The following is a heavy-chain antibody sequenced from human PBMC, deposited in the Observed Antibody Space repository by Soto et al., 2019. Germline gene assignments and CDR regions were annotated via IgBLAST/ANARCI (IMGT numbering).Heavy chain of an antibody. CDR1: GYTFTNYG. V-gene: IGHV1-18*01. Sequence: GASVKVSCKASGYTFTNYGISWVRQGPGQGLEWMGWIIGYNGNTHYEEKVQDRIKMTTDTSTSTTYLELRSLRSDDTAVYFCARDPGFGFGYSYAFAMDVWGQGTTVTVSS. CDR3: ARDPGFGFGYSYAFAMDV. D-gene: IGHD5-18*01. CDR2: IIGYNGNT. J-gene: IGHJ6*02.